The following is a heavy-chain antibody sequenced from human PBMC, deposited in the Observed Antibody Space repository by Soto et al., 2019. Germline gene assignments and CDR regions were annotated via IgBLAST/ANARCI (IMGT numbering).Heavy chain of an antibody. CDR1: GFAFDDYV. CDR3: AKGGSAALIAPSGRDNWFDP. J-gene: IGHJ5*02. Sequence: GGSLRLSCAASGFAFDDYVMHWVRQPPGRGLEWVSGITWNGGTIRYVDSVKGLFTISRDNAENSLYLQMNSLRPEDTAVYYCAKGGSAALIAPSGRDNWFDPWGQGTQVTVSS. CDR2: ITWNGGTI. V-gene: IGHV3-9*01. D-gene: IGHD6-13*01.